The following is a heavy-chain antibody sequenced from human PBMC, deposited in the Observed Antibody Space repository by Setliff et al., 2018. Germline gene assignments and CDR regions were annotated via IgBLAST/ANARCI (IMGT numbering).Heavy chain of an antibody. Sequence: ASVKVSCKASGYTFTDYAMHWVRQAPGQRLEWMGWINPGNGNTKYSQKFQGRVTITRDTSASTAYMELSSLRSEDAAVYYCARDKGYDSSGYYFYYYYYMDVWGKGTTVTVSS. CDR2: INPGNGNT. J-gene: IGHJ6*03. CDR3: ARDKGYDSSGYYFYYYYYMDV. CDR1: GYTFTDYA. V-gene: IGHV1-3*01. D-gene: IGHD3-22*01.